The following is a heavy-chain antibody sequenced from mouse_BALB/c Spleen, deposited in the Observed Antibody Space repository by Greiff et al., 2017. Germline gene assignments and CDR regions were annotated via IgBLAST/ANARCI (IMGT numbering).Heavy chain of an antibody. Sequence: VKLQESGAELVRPGTSVKVSCKASGYAFTNYLIEWVKQRPGQGLEWIGVINPGSGGTNYNEKFKGKATLTADKSSSTAYMQLSSLTSENSAVYFCARSRGNYYAMDYWGQGTSVTVSS. CDR2: INPGSGGT. CDR3: ARSRGNYYAMDY. V-gene: IGHV1-54*01. CDR1: GYAFTNYL. J-gene: IGHJ4*01. D-gene: IGHD2-1*01.